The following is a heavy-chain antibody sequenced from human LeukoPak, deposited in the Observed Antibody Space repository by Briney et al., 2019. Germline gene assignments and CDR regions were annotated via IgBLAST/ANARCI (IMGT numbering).Heavy chain of an antibody. V-gene: IGHV4-4*07. CDR2: IYTSGST. Sequence: SETLSLTCTVSGGSISSYYWSWIRQPAGKGLEWIGRIYTSGSTNYNPSLKSRVTMSVDTSKNQFSLKLSSVTAADTAVYYCARGLAVSTVTTNGLGYFDYWGQGTLVTVSS. CDR1: GGSISSYY. CDR3: ARGLAVSTVTTNGLGYFDY. J-gene: IGHJ4*02. D-gene: IGHD4-17*01.